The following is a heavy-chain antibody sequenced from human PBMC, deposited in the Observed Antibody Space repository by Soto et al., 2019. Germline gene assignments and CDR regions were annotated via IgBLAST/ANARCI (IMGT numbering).Heavy chain of an antibody. CDR2: IYHGGTT. V-gene: IGHV4-38-2*02. Sequence: SETLSLTCTVSGYSISSGSYWGWIRQPPGKGPEWISSIYHGGTTFYNPSLTSRLPVSVSTSNHQFSLKLRSVTAADTGVSSCANATVTVVAGSTFDYWGHGTLVTVSS. CDR3: ANATVTVVAGSTFDY. J-gene: IGHJ4*01. CDR1: GYSISSGSY. D-gene: IGHD6-19*01.